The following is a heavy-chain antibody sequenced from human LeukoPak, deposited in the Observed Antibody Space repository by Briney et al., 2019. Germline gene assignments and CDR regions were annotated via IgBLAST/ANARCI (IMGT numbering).Heavy chain of an antibody. CDR1: GFIFSNYW. J-gene: IGHJ4*02. D-gene: IGHD1-26*01. CDR3: ARWGVGAGNYYFDY. CDR2: MKQDGSEK. Sequence: GGSLRLSCEASGFIFSNYWMSWVRQAPGKGPEWVANMKQDGSEKFYMDSVKGRFTISRDNANNSLYLQMNNLSAEDTAVYYCARWGVGAGNYYFDYWGQGTLVTVSS. V-gene: IGHV3-7*01.